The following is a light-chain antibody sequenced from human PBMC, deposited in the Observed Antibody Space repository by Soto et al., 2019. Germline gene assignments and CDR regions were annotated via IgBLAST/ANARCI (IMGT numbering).Light chain of an antibody. CDR1: QSVSSNY. CDR3: QKYGSSQWT. CDR2: GAS. V-gene: IGKV3-20*01. Sequence: EIVLTQSPGTLSLSPGERATLSCRASQSVSSNYLAWYQQKPGQAPRPLIYGASSRATGIPDRFSGSGAGTDFTLTISRLESEDFAVYYCQKYGSSQWTFGQGNKVEIK. J-gene: IGKJ1*01.